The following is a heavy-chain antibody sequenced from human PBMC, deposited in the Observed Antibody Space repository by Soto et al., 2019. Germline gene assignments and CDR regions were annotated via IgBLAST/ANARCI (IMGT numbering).Heavy chain of an antibody. D-gene: IGHD3-9*01. CDR2: IYYSGST. J-gene: IGHJ6*03. Sequence: SETLSLTCTVSGGSISSGGYYWSWIRQHPGKGLEWIGYIYYSGSTYYNPSLKSRVTISVDTSKNQFSLKLSSVTAADTAVYYCAREESGVQYYDILTGYYTNYMDVWGKGTTVTVSS. CDR1: GGSISSGGYY. CDR3: AREESGVQYYDILTGYYTNYMDV. V-gene: IGHV4-31*03.